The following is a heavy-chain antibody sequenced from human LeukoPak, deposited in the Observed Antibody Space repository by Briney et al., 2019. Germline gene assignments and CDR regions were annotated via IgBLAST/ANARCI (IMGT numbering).Heavy chain of an antibody. CDR3: ARSRRAVVVVAATRRPTYYFDY. V-gene: IGHV4-30-2*01. J-gene: IGHJ4*02. Sequence: SETLSLTCTVSGGSISSGGYYWSWIRQPPGKGLEWIGYIYHSGSTYYNPSLKSRVTISVDTSKNQFSLKLSSVTAADTAVYYCARSRRAVVVVAATRRPTYYFDYWGQGTLVTVSS. D-gene: IGHD2-15*01. CDR1: GGSISSGGYY. CDR2: IYHSGST.